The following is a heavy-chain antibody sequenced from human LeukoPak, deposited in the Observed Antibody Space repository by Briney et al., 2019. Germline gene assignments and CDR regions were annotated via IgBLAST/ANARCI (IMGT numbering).Heavy chain of an antibody. J-gene: IGHJ4*02. Sequence: SETLSLTRTVSGGSISGSYWSWIRQPPGKGLEWIAYMYNSGSTNYNPSLKSRVTISIDTSKNQFSLKLSSLTAADTAIYYCARGIESYGDYGYWGQGILVAVSS. CDR3: ARGIESYGDYGY. D-gene: IGHD4-17*01. CDR1: GGSISGSY. V-gene: IGHV4-59*01. CDR2: MYNSGST.